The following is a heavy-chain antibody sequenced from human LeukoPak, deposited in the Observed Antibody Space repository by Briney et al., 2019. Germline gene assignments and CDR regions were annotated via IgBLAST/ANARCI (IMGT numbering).Heavy chain of an antibody. D-gene: IGHD2-21*02. J-gene: IGHJ4*02. CDR1: GFTFSTYW. CDR2: IKYDGSEK. CDR3: ARGKSDIDF. V-gene: IGHV3-7*01. Sequence: GGSLRLSCAASGFTFSTYWMSWVRQATGKGLEWVASIKYDGSEKYYVDSVKGRFTISRDNAKNSLYLQMSSLRAEDTAVYYCARGKSDIDFWGQGTLVTVSS.